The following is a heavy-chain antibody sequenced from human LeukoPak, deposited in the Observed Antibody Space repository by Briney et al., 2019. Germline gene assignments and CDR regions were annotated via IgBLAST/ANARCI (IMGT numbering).Heavy chain of an antibody. V-gene: IGHV4-59*01. CDR3: ARGGNYYDSSGYPYYFDY. Sequence: SGTLSLTCTVSGGSISSYYWSWIRQPPGKGLEWIGYIYYSGSTNYNPSLKSRVTISVDTSKNQFSLKLSSVTAADTAVYYCARGGNYYDSSGYPYYFDYWGQGTLVTVSS. CDR1: GGSISSYY. D-gene: IGHD3-22*01. J-gene: IGHJ4*02. CDR2: IYYSGST.